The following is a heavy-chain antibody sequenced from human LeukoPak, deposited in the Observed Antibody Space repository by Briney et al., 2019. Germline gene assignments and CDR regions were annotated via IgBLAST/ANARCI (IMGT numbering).Heavy chain of an antibody. J-gene: IGHJ4*02. CDR1: GFTFSSYA. CDR3: AKLIDAADTGY. V-gene: IGHV3-23*01. CDR2: ISGSGGST. D-gene: IGHD6-13*01. Sequence: GGSLRLSCAASGFTFSSYAMSWVRQAPGKGLEWVSAISGSGGSTYNADSVKGRFTISRDNSKNTLFLQMNSLRVEDTAVYYCAKLIDAADTGYWGQGTLVTASS.